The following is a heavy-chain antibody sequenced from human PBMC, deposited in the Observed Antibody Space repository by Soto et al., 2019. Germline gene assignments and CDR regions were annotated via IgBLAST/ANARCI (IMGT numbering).Heavy chain of an antibody. Sequence: SSYAISWVRQAPGQGLEWLGRTYYRSKWYNDYAVSVKSRITINPDTSKNQFSLQLNSVTPEDTAVYYCARGTGVAGRFDYWGQGTLVTVSS. CDR1: SSYA. J-gene: IGHJ4*02. V-gene: IGHV6-1*01. CDR3: ARGTGVAGRFDY. D-gene: IGHD6-19*01. CDR2: TYYRSKWYN.